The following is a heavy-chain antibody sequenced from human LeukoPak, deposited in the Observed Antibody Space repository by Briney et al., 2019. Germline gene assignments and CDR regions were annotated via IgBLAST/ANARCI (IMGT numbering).Heavy chain of an antibody. CDR2: IGITDKT. V-gene: IGHV3-13*01. J-gene: IGHJ5*02. CDR1: GFTFSRYE. Sequence: GGSLRLFCTASGFTFSRYEMHWVRQVIGNGLEWVSAIGITDKTYYLAPVEGRFTISRENAKNSVYLQMNSLRAEDTAVYYCARDLGTGTAYTNRFDLWGQGTLVTVSS. CDR3: ARDLGTGTAYTNRFDL. D-gene: IGHD2-21*02.